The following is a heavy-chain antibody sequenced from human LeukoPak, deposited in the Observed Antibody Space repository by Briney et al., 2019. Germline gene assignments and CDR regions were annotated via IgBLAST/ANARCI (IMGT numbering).Heavy chain of an antibody. J-gene: IGHJ6*03. CDR1: GGSISSYY. V-gene: IGHV4-4*07. Sequence: SETLSLTCTVSGGSISSYYWSWIRQPAGKGLEWIGRIYTSGSTNYNPSLKSRVTISVDTSKNQFSLKLSSVTAADTAVYYCARSVEGYCRGGSCYYYSYYMDVWGKGTTVTVSS. D-gene: IGHD2-15*01. CDR3: ARSVEGYCRGGSCYYYSYYMDV. CDR2: IYTSGST.